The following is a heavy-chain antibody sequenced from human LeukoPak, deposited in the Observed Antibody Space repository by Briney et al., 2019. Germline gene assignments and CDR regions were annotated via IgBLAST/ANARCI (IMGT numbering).Heavy chain of an antibody. Sequence: GESLKISCKGSGYSFTSYWISWVRQMPGKGLEWMGRIDPTDSYSNYSPSFQGHVTISADKSINTAYLQWSSLKASDTAIYYCARRIFGAGPLRAFDYWGQGTLVTVSS. CDR3: ARRIFGAGPLRAFDY. CDR1: GYSFTSYW. D-gene: IGHD3-10*02. J-gene: IGHJ4*02. V-gene: IGHV5-10-1*01. CDR2: IDPTDSYS.